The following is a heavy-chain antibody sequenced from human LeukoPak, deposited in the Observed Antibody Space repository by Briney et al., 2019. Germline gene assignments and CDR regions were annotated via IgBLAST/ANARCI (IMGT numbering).Heavy chain of an antibody. CDR2: NNHIGST. V-gene: IGHV4-59*01. J-gene: IGHJ4*02. CDR3: ARVGPNGYHYYFDY. D-gene: IGHD5-24*01. Sequence: SETLSLTCTVSGGSISSYYWSWIRQPPEKGLEWIGYNNHIGSTSYNPSLKSRVTISVDTSKNQFSLKLSSVTAADTAVYYCARVGPNGYHYYFDYWGQGTLVTVSS. CDR1: GGSISSYY.